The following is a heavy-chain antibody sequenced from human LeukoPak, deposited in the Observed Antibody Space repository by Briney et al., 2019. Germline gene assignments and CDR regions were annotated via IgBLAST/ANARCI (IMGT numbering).Heavy chain of an antibody. D-gene: IGHD4-4*01. J-gene: IGHJ5*02. V-gene: IGHV3-23*01. CDR2: ISGSGGST. CDR1: GFTFSSYG. CDR3: AKDISTVTTRMFDP. Sequence: GGSLRLSCAASGFTFSSYGMHWVRQAPGKGLEWVSAISGSGGSTYYADSVKGRFTISRDNSKNTLYLQMDSLRAEDTAVYYCAKDISTVTTRMFDPWGQGTLVTVSS.